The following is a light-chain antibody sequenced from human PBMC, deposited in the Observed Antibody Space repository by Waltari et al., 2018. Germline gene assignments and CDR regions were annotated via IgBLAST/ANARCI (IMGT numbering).Light chain of an antibody. Sequence: YVVTQPPSVSVAPGKTARLTCEGENIETTIGNWYQQKAGQAPLLVMFYDSDRPSGIPERFSGSNSGSTATLTINWVEPGDEADYHCQVWDDTNNSGVFGGGTKLTVL. CDR3: QVWDDTNNSGV. CDR1: NIETTI. CDR2: YDS. J-gene: IGLJ3*02. V-gene: IGLV3-21*04.